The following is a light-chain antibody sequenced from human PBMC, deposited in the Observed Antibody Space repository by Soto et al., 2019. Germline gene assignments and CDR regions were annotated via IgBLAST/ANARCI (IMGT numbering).Light chain of an antibody. Sequence: DIVMTQTPLSSSVTLGQPASISCRSSQSLVHDDGKTYLSWLQQRPGQPPRLLIYEISNRFSGVPDRFSGSGAGTDFTLKISRVEAEDVGVYYCMAGTQFPFTFGPGTRVDIK. CDR2: EIS. CDR3: MAGTQFPFT. J-gene: IGKJ3*01. V-gene: IGKV2-24*01. CDR1: QSLVHDDGKTY.